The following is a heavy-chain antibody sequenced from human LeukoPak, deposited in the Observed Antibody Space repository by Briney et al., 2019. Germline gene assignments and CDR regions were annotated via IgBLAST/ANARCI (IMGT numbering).Heavy chain of an antibody. CDR2: IRSKAYGGTT. Sequence: GRSLRLSCKASGFTSGDYALNWVRQAPGKGLEWVGFIRSKAYGGTTEYAASVKGRFTISRDDSKSIAYLQMNSLKTEDTAVYYCTRYRGYFNYWGQGTLVTVSS. V-gene: IGHV3-49*04. J-gene: IGHJ4*02. CDR3: TRYRGYFNY. CDR1: GFTSGDYA. D-gene: IGHD3-10*01.